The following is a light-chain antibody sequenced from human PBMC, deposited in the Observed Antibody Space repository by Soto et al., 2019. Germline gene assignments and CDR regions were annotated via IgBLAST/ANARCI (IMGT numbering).Light chain of an antibody. CDR3: NSYTSNSTLE. CDR1: SSDVGGYKY. J-gene: IGLJ2*01. V-gene: IGLV2-14*01. Sequence: QSALTQPASVSGSPGQSITISCTGTSSDVGGYKYVSWYQQHPGKAPKLMIYEVSNRPSGVSNRFSGSKSGNTASLTISGLQAEDEADYYCNSYTSNSTLEFGGGTKLTVL. CDR2: EVS.